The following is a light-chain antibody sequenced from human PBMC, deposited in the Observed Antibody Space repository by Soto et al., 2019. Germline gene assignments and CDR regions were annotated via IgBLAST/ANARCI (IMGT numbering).Light chain of an antibody. CDR1: QSVSSN. Sequence: EIVMTQSPVTLSVSPGERATLSCRASQSVSSNLAWYQQKPGQAPRLLIYGASTRATGVPARFSGSGSGTEFTLTIRSLQSEDFAVYYCQRYNNGPPWTFGQGTKVEIK. J-gene: IGKJ1*01. CDR3: QRYNNGPPWT. CDR2: GAS. V-gene: IGKV3-15*01.